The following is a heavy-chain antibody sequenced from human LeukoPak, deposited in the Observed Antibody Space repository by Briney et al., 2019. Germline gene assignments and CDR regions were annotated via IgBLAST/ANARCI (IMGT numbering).Heavy chain of an antibody. V-gene: IGHV4-59*12. Sequence: SETLSLTCTVSGGSISSYYWSWIRQPPGKGLEWIGYIYYSGSTNYNPSLKSRVTISVDTSKNQFSLKLSSVTAADTAVYYCARGNRVAVVTPFRQRFDYWGQGTLVTVSS. CDR2: IYYSGST. D-gene: IGHD3-22*01. CDR3: ARGNRVAVVTPFRQRFDY. J-gene: IGHJ4*02. CDR1: GGSISSYY.